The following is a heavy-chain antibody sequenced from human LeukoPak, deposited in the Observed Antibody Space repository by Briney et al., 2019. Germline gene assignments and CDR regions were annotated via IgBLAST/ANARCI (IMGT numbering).Heavy chain of an antibody. Sequence: GMSLRLSCAATGFTFKDYGMHWVRQPPGKGLEWVSSINWNGGGTDYADSVKGRFTISRDNAKNSLYLQLSSLRPEDTALYYCAKHMRATNTYSFFGLDVWGQGTTVTVSS. CDR1: GFTFKDYG. CDR2: INWNGGGT. J-gene: IGHJ6*02. CDR3: AKHMRATNTYSFFGLDV. V-gene: IGHV3-9*01. D-gene: IGHD1-26*01.